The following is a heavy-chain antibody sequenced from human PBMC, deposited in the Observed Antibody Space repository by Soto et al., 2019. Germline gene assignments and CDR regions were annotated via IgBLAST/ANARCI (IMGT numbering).Heavy chain of an antibody. CDR3: ARGPPLPSDH. V-gene: IGHV4-34*01. D-gene: IGHD3-10*01. CDR1: GGSFSGYY. J-gene: IGHJ4*01. CDR2: INHSGSA. Sequence: SETLSLTCAVYGGSFSGYYWSWIRQPPGKGLEWIGEINHSGSANYNPSLESRLTISVDTSKNQFSLEVRSVTAADTAVYYCARGPPLPSDHWGHGTLVTVS.